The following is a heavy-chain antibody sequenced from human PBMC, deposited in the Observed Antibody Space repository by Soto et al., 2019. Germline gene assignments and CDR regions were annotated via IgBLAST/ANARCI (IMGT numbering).Heavy chain of an antibody. CDR3: ARIPEQLVRRGYFQH. CDR2: IIPIFGTA. D-gene: IGHD6-13*01. J-gene: IGHJ1*01. V-gene: IGHV1-69*12. Sequence: QVQLVQSGAEVKKPGSSVKVSCKASGGTFSSYAISWVRQAPGQGLEWMGGIIPIFGTANYAQKFQGRVTITADGSTGAAYRERSGVSSEDTAVYYCARIPEQLVRRGYFQHWGQGTLVTVSS. CDR1: GGTFSSYA.